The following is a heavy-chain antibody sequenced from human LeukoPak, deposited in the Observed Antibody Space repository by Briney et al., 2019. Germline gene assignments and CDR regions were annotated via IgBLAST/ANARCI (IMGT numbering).Heavy chain of an antibody. J-gene: IGHJ4*02. Sequence: ASVKVSCKASGYTFTGYYMHWVRQAPGQGLEWMGWINPNSGGTNYAQKFQGRVTMTRDTSISTAYMELSRLRSDDTAVYYCARDYISGGYDSSGYCGYWGQGTLVTVSS. D-gene: IGHD3-22*01. CDR2: INPNSGGT. V-gene: IGHV1-2*02. CDR1: GYTFTGYY. CDR3: ARDYISGGYDSSGYCGY.